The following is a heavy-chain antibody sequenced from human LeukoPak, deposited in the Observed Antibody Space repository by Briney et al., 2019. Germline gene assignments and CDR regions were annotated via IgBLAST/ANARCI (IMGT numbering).Heavy chain of an antibody. V-gene: IGHV4-30-2*01. D-gene: IGHD1-1*01. CDR2: IYHSGST. J-gene: IGHJ4*02. CDR1: GGSISSGGFY. CDR3: AAQLGYHGSFDY. Sequence: SETLSLTCTVSGGSISSGGFYWSWIRQPPGKGLEWIGYIYHSGSTYYNPSLKSRVTISVDRSKNQFSLKLSSVTAADTAVYYCAAQLGYHGSFDYWGQGTLVTVSS.